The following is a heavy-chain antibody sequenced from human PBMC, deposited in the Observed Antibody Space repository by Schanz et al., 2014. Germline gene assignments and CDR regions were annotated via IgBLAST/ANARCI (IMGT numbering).Heavy chain of an antibody. Sequence: QVQLVQSGAEVKKPGASVKVSCKASGYTFTSDSMHWVRQAPGQGLEWMGWINPNSGTTNYAQKFQGRVTMTTDTSTSTAYMELRSLRSDDTAVYYCARVQDDILTGSEYYYGMDVWGQGTTVTVSS. CDR1: GYTFTSDS. J-gene: IGHJ6*02. V-gene: IGHV1-18*04. CDR3: ARVQDDILTGSEYYYGMDV. CDR2: INPNSGTT. D-gene: IGHD3-9*01.